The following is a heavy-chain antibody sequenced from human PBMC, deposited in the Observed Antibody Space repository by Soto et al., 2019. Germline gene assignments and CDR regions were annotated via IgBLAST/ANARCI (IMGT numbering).Heavy chain of an antibody. CDR2: INHSGST. CDR1: GGSFSGYY. D-gene: IGHD6-19*01. V-gene: IGHV4-34*01. Sequence: PSETLSLTCAVYGGSFSGYYWSWIRQPPGKGLEWIGEINHSGSTNYNPSLKSRVTISVDTSKNQFSLKLSSVTAADTAVYYCARGSGWYVDYWGQGTLVTVSS. CDR3: ARGSGWYVDY. J-gene: IGHJ4*02.